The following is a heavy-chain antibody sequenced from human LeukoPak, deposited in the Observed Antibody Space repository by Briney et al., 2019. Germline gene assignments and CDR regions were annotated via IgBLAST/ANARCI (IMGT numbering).Heavy chain of an antibody. CDR2: IIGSGGST. D-gene: IGHD1-26*01. J-gene: IGHJ4*02. CDR3: AKKPRSWPPHVDY. V-gene: IGHV3-23*01. CDR1: GFTFSSYA. Sequence: GESLKISCAASGFTFSSYAMSCVRQAPGKGLEWVSAIIGSGGSTYYADSVKGRLTISRDNSKNTLYLQMNSLRAEDTAVYYCAKKPRSWPPHVDYWGQGTLVTVSS.